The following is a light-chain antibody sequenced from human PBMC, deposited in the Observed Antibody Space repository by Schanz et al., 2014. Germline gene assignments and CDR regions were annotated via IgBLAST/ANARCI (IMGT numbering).Light chain of an antibody. CDR3: QQYNEWPRT. Sequence: EVVMTQSPDTLSVSPGESATLSCRASQSVSSNLAWFQQKPGQAPRLLIYRASSRAPGISARFSGSGSGTDFTLTISGLQSEDFAMYYCQQYNEWPRTFGQGTRVEIK. CDR1: QSVSSN. CDR2: RAS. J-gene: IGKJ1*01. V-gene: IGKV3-15*01.